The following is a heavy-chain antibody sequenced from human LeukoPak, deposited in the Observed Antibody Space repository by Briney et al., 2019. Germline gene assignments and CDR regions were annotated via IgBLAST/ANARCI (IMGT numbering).Heavy chain of an antibody. J-gene: IGHJ6*02. CDR1: GGSFSGYY. CDR2: INHSGST. Sequence: SSETLSLTCAVYGGSFSGYYWSWIRQPPGKGLEWIGEINHSGSTNYNPSLKSRVTISVDTSKNQFSLKLSSVTAADTAVYYCAREDDYGMDVWGQGTTVTVSS. CDR3: AREDDYGMDV. V-gene: IGHV4-34*01.